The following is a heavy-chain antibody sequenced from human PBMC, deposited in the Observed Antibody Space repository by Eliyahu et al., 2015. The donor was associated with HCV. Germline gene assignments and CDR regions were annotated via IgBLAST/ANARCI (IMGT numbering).Heavy chain of an antibody. CDR3: AKDYGDFGY. Sequence: EVQLLESGGGLVQPGGSLRLSCAASGFAFSSYAMSWVRQAPGKGLEWVSGISGSGGRTYYADSVKGRFTISRDNSKNTVYLQMNSLRAEDTAVYYCAKDYGDFGYWGQGTLVTVSS. D-gene: IGHD4-17*01. J-gene: IGHJ4*02. V-gene: IGHV3-23*01. CDR2: ISGSGGRT. CDR1: GFAFSSYA.